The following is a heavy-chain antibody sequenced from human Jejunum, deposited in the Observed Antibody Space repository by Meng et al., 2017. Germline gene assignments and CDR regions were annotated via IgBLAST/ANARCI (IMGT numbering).Heavy chain of an antibody. CDR3: ARDRSFRDAFDL. CDR2: ISSSGSTI. V-gene: IGHV3-48*04. CDR1: GFAFSGYS. J-gene: IGHJ3*01. Sequence: GESLKISCAASGFAFSGYSTHWVRQAPGKGLEWVSYISSSGSTIYYTDSVKGRFTISRDNAKNSVYLQMNSLRAEDTAVYYCARDRSFRDAFDLWGQGTRVTVSS.